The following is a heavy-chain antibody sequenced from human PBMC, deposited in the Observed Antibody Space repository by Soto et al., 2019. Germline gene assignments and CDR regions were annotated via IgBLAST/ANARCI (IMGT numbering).Heavy chain of an antibody. CDR2: ISGSGGST. J-gene: IGHJ4*02. CDR3: AKNSVLLLPSRYYFDY. CDR1: GFTFSSYA. D-gene: IGHD1-26*01. Sequence: PGGSLRLSCAASGFTFSSYAMSWVRQAPGKGLEWVSAISGSGGSTYYADSVKGRFTISRDNSKNTLYLQMNSLRAEDTAVYYCAKNSVLLLPSRYYFDYWGQGTLVTVSS. V-gene: IGHV3-23*01.